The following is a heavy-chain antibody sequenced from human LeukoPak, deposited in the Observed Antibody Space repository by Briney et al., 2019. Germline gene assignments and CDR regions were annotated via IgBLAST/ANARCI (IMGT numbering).Heavy chain of an antibody. Sequence: KPSETLSLTCTVSGGSISSYYWSCIRQPPGKGLEWIGYIYYSGSTNYNPSLKSRVTISVDTSKNQFSLKLSSVTAADTAVYYCARDYDILTGSDYWGQGTLVTVSS. CDR2: IYYSGST. V-gene: IGHV4-59*08. D-gene: IGHD3-9*01. CDR1: GGSISSYY. CDR3: ARDYDILTGSDY. J-gene: IGHJ4*02.